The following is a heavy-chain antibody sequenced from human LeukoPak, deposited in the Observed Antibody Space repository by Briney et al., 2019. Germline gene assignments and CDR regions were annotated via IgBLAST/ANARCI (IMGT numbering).Heavy chain of an antibody. Sequence: ASVKVSCKASGYTFTSYYMHWVRQAPGQGLEWMGIINPSGGSTSYAQKFQGRVTITRDTSTSTVYMELSSLRSEDTAVYYCARDKAPVRRFGPELANWFDPWGQGTLVTVSS. D-gene: IGHD3-10*01. CDR3: ARDKAPVRRFGPELANWFDP. V-gene: IGHV1-46*01. CDR1: GYTFTSYY. J-gene: IGHJ5*02. CDR2: INPSGGST.